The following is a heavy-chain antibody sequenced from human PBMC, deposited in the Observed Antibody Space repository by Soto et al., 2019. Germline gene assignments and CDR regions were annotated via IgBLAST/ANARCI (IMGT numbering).Heavy chain of an antibody. CDR1: GFTFSSYA. J-gene: IGHJ6*02. V-gene: IGHV3-30-3*01. Sequence: QVQLVESGGGVVQPGRSLRLSCAASGFTFSSYAMHWVRQAPGKGLEWVAVISYDGSNKYYADSVKGRFTISRDNSKNTLYLQMNSLRAEDKAVYYCGREDYGDYEDYYYGMDVWGQGTTVTVSS. D-gene: IGHD4-17*01. CDR2: ISYDGSNK. CDR3: GREDYGDYEDYYYGMDV.